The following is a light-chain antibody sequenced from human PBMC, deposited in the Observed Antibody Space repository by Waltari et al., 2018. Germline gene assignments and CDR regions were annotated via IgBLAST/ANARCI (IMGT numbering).Light chain of an antibody. CDR2: DKK. CDR3: RSYDSDLYAPL. J-gene: IGLJ2*01. Sequence: QSVLTQPPSVSGAPGKRVTISCTGTRSNIWSGYDLHWYHQLPGTAPKLLMYDKKPGPSRIPLRFSGSKSGSSGSLTITGRQAENESDYSFRSYDSDLYAPLFGEQTKLTVL. CDR1: RSNIWSGYD. V-gene: IGLV1-40*01.